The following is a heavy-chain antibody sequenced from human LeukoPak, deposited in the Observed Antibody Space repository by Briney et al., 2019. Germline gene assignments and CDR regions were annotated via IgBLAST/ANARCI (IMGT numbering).Heavy chain of an antibody. CDR2: IFHGVSDT. CDR3: ARRPLHSQNYFDP. D-gene: IGHD1-7*01. Sequence: GESLNISGKAYEDRLTSYWGAWVGQKPGKGLEWIGIIFHGVSDTRYSPSFAGHVSISVDRYTATAYLHCTSLNAADTAIYYCARRPLHSQNYFDPWGQGTLVTVSP. CDR1: EDRLTSYW. J-gene: IGHJ5*02. V-gene: IGHV5-51*01.